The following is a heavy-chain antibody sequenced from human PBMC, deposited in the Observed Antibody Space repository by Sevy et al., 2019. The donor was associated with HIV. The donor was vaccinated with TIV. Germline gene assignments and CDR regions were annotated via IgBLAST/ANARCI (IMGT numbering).Heavy chain of an antibody. D-gene: IGHD3-22*01. Sequence: ASVTVSCKVSGYTLTKLSMHWVRQAPGKGLEWMGSFDPEDGETIYAQKFQGRVTMTEDTSTDTAYMELSSLRSEDTAVYYCATTKDYYESSGSPFDYWGQGTLVTVSS. J-gene: IGHJ4*02. CDR3: ATTKDYYESSGSPFDY. CDR1: GYTLTKLS. CDR2: FDPEDGET. V-gene: IGHV1-24*01.